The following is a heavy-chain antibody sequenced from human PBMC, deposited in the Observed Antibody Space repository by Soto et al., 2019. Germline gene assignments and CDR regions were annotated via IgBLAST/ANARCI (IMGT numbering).Heavy chain of an antibody. CDR3: EYSSIWDHITVAGKRGAPYYGMDV. V-gene: IGHV3-11*01. Sequence: PGGSLRLSCAGSGITFRDYYMNWIRQAPGKGPEWISYIDSSGSPIFYSDSVKGRFTMSRDNAKNSMYLQMNSLRAEDTAVYYCEYSSIWDHITVAGKRGAPYYGMDVWGQGTTITVYS. D-gene: IGHD6-13*01. CDR1: GITFRDYY. CDR2: IDSSGSPI. J-gene: IGHJ6*02.